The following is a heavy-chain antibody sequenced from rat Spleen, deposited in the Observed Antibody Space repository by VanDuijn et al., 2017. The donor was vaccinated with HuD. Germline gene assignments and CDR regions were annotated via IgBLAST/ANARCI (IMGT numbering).Heavy chain of an antibody. D-gene: IGHD1-1*01. CDR3: ARENYYSGDY. CDR1: GFTFSNYY. CDR2: ISAGGDST. Sequence: EVQLVESGGGLVQPGRSLKLSCAASGFTFSNYYMAWVRQAPTKGLEWVAYISAGGDSTYYRDSVKGRFTISRDIAKNTLYLQMDSLRSEDTATYYCARENYYSGDYWGQGTLVTVSS. V-gene: IGHV5-27*01. J-gene: IGHJ3*01.